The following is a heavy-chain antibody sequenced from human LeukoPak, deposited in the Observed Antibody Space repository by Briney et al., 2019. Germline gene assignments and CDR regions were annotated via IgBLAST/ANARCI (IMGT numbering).Heavy chain of an antibody. CDR2: IIPILGIA. Sequence: SVKVSCKASGGTFSSYTISWVRQAPGQGLEWMGRIIPILGIANYAQKFQGRVTITADKSTSTAYMELSSLRSEDTAVYYCARERVADSSGYYYGRNAFDIWGQGTMVTVSS. V-gene: IGHV1-69*04. D-gene: IGHD3-22*01. J-gene: IGHJ3*02. CDR1: GGTFSSYT. CDR3: ARERVADSSGYYYGRNAFDI.